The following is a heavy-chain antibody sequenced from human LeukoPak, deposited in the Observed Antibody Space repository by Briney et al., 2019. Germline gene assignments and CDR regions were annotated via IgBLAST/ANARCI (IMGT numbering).Heavy chain of an antibody. CDR3: ARRSAVAGRFNDFDY. Sequence: GESLKISCKGSGYSFTNYWIGWVRQMPGKGLEWMGVFFPIDSDTRYSPSFHGQVTISADKSISTAYLQWSSLKASDTAMYYCARRSAVAGRFNDFDYWGQGTLVTVSS. D-gene: IGHD6-19*01. J-gene: IGHJ4*02. CDR2: FFPIDSDT. CDR1: GYSFTNYW. V-gene: IGHV5-51*01.